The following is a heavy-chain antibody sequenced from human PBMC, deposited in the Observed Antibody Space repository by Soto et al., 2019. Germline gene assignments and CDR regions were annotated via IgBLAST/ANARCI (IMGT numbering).Heavy chain of an antibody. Sequence: SETLSLTCTVSGVSVRSYTWSWVRQPANKGLEWIGRVFSSVSATYNPSLKSRVSITMDTPDNRISLKLGSVTAADAAVYYCARDGMTTGATWGPGTAVTVSS. CDR2: VFSSVSA. J-gene: IGHJ4*02. CDR1: GVSVRSYT. V-gene: IGHV4-4*07. CDR3: ARDGMTTGAT. D-gene: IGHD1-1*01.